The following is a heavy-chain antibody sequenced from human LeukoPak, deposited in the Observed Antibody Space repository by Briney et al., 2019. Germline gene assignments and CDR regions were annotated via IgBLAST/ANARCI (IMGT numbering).Heavy chain of an antibody. J-gene: IGHJ6*03. V-gene: IGHV4-39*07. CDR2: IYYSGST. CDR3: ASSRPYYDFWSGYSTLYYYYYMDV. Sequence: SETLSLTCTVSGGSISSSSYYWGWIRQPPGKGLEWIGSIYYSGSTYYNPSLKSRVTISVDTSKNQFSLKLSSVTAADTAVYYCASSRPYYDFWSGYSTLYYYYYMDVWGKGTTVTVSS. D-gene: IGHD3-3*01. CDR1: GGSISSSSYY.